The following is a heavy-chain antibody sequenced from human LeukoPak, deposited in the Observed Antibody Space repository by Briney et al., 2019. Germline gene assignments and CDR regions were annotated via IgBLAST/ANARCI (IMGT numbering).Heavy chain of an antibody. CDR3: ARGEWSDP. V-gene: IGHV1-18*03. J-gene: IGHJ5*02. CDR2: VSGYNGNT. Sequence: ASVKVSCKPSGYTLTSYDMNWVRQAPGPRLEWMGWVSGYNGNTKHAQKFEARVAMTTDTSSRTAYMELRSLRSDGMSIYDCARGEWSDPWGEGTFVAVSS. CDR1: GYTLTSYD.